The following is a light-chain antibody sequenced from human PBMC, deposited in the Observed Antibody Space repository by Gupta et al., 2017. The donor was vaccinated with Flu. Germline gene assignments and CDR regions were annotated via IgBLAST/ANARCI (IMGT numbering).Light chain of an antibody. CDR1: SGSIANNF. J-gene: IGLJ3*02. CDR3: QSDDSSHHWV. CDR2: EDT. V-gene: IGLV6-57*03. Sequence: NFMLTHPHSVSESPGKTVTILYTRTSGSIANNFVQWYQQRPGSGPTTVIYEDTQRPSGVPDRFSGSIDSSSNSASLTISGLETEDEADYYCQSDDSSHHWVFGGGTKLTVL.